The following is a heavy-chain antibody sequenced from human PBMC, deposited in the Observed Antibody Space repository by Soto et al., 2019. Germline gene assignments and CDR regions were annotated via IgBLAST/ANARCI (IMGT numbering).Heavy chain of an antibody. Sequence: GGSLRLSCAASGFTFSSYSMNWVRQAPGKGLEWVSSISSSSYIYYADSVKGRFTISKDNAKNSLYLQMNSLRAEDTAVYYCASWSIAVHCSSTSCYRDYWGQGTRVTVSS. CDR1: GFTFSSYS. CDR3: ASWSIAVHCSSTSCYRDY. D-gene: IGHD2-2*01. J-gene: IGHJ4*02. CDR2: ISSSSYI. V-gene: IGHV3-21*01.